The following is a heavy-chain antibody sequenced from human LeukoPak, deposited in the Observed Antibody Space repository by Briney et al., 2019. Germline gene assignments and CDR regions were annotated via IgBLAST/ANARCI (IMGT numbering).Heavy chain of an antibody. V-gene: IGHV4-34*01. J-gene: IGHJ6*02. Sequence: SETLSLTCAVYGGSFSGYYWSWIRQPPGKGLEWIGEINHSGSTNYNPSLKSRVTISVDTSKNQFSLKLSSVTAADTAVYYWARVRITIFGVAANYYYYGMDVWGQGTTVTVSS. CDR2: INHSGST. CDR1: GGSFSGYY. D-gene: IGHD3-3*01. CDR3: ARVRITIFGVAANYYYYGMDV.